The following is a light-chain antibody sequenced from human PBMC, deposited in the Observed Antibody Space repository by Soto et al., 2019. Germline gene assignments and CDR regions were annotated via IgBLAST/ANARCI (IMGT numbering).Light chain of an antibody. J-gene: IGKJ1*01. CDR3: QHYNSYSEA. CDR2: KAS. Sequence: IQLTQSPSPLSASVGERVTIPCQASRGISSYLAWYQQKPGKAPKLLIYKASTLKSGVPSRFSGSGSGTEFTLTISSLQPDDFATYYCQHYNSYSEAFGQGTKVDIK. V-gene: IGKV1-5*03. CDR1: RGISSY.